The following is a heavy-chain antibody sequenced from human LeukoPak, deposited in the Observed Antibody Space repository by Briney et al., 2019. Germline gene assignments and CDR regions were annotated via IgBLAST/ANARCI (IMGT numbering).Heavy chain of an antibody. CDR1: GFTFSSYS. J-gene: IGHJ6*02. Sequence: PGGSLRLSCAASGFTFSSYSMNWVRQGPGEGLEWVSYISSSSSTIYYADSVKGRFTISRDNAKNSLYLQMNSLRAADTAVYYCARDDYYGSGSYSGMDVWGQGTTVTVSS. V-gene: IGHV3-48*04. CDR3: ARDDYYGSGSYSGMDV. D-gene: IGHD3-10*01. CDR2: ISSSSSTI.